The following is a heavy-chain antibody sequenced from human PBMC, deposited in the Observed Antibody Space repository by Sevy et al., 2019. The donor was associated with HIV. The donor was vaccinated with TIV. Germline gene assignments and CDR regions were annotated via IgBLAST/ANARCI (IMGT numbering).Heavy chain of an antibody. Sequence: SETLSLTCSVSGGSISSYYLSWIRQPPGKGLEWIGSFYYSGKNIYSPSLKSRVTISVDTSKNQFSLKLRSVTAADTAVYYCASEGPSYYDRSGYYRFDYWGQGTLVTVSS. V-gene: IGHV4-59*01. CDR2: FYYSGKN. J-gene: IGHJ4*02. CDR3: ASEGPSYYDRSGYYRFDY. D-gene: IGHD3-22*01. CDR1: GGSISSYY.